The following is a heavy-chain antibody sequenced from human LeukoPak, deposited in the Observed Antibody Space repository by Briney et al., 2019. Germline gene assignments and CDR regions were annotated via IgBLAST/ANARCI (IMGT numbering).Heavy chain of an antibody. V-gene: IGHV1-46*01. CDR1: GYTFTSYY. Sequence: ASVKVSCKASGYTFTSYYMHWVRQAPGQGLEWMGIINPSGGGTSYAQKFQGRVTMTRDTSTSTVYMELSSLRSEDTAVYYCARDNYDFWSGYYRHGSYYYYYGMDVWGQGTTVTVSS. J-gene: IGHJ6*02. CDR3: ARDNYDFWSGYYRHGSYYYYYGMDV. D-gene: IGHD3-3*01. CDR2: INPSGGGT.